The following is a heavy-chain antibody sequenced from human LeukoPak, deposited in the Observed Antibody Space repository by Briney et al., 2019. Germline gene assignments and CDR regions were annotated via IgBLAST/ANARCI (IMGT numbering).Heavy chain of an antibody. Sequence: GGSLRLSCAASGFALRSYSMSWVRQAPGEGLEWLSHISSGSDTIYYADSVKGRFTISRDNAKNSLYLQMNSLRAEDTAVYYCARDLSTPQQWLGYYFDYWGQGTLATVSS. CDR1: GFALRSYS. V-gene: IGHV3-48*01. D-gene: IGHD6-19*01. CDR3: ARDLSTPQQWLGYYFDY. CDR2: ISSGSDTI. J-gene: IGHJ4*02.